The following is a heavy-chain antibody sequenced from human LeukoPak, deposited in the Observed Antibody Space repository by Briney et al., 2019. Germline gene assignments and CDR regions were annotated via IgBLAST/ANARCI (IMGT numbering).Heavy chain of an antibody. D-gene: IGHD5/OR15-5a*01. CDR3: ARESVSGRSYYYYYYMDV. CDR2: IYYSGST. Sequence: SETLSLTCTVSGVSTSSTRYYWGWIRQPPGKGLEWIGSIYYSGSTYYNPSPKSRVTISVDTSKNQFSLKLSSVTAADTAVYYCARESVSGRSYYYYYYMDVWGKGTTVTISS. V-gene: IGHV4-39*07. J-gene: IGHJ6*03. CDR1: GVSTSSTRYY.